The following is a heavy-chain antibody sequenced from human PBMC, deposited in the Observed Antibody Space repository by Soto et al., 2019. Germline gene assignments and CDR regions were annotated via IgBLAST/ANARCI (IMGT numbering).Heavy chain of an antibody. CDR3: ARKYCSGGSCYSLIDY. CDR1: GFTFSSYA. V-gene: IGHV3-23*01. D-gene: IGHD2-15*01. CDR2: ISGSGGST. Sequence: EVQLLESGGGLVQPGGSLRLSCAASGFTFSSYAMSWVRQAPGKGLEWVSAISGSGGSTYYADSVKGRVTLSRDNSKNTLYLKMNSLRAEDTAVYYCARKYCSGGSCYSLIDYWGQGTLVTVSS. J-gene: IGHJ4*02.